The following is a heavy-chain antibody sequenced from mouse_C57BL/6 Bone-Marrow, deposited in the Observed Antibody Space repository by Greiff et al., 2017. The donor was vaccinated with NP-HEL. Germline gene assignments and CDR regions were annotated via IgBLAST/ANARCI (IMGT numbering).Heavy chain of an antibody. CDR2: INPSNGGT. CDR3: ATGIYDGLGTMDY. D-gene: IGHD2-3*01. J-gene: IGHJ4*01. V-gene: IGHV1-53*01. CDR1: GYTFTSYW. Sequence: QVQLKQPGTELVKPGASVKLSCKASGYTFTSYWMHWVKQRPGQGLEWIGNINPSNGGTNYNEKFKSKATLTVDKSSSTAYMQLSSLTSEDSAVYYCATGIYDGLGTMDYWGQGTSVTVSS.